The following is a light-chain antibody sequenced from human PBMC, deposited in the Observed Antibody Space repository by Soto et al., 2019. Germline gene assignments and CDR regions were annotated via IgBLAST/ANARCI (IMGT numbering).Light chain of an antibody. CDR2: WAS. V-gene: IGKV4-1*01. J-gene: IGKJ2*01. Sequence: DIVMTQSPDSLAVSLGERATINCKSSQSVLYSSTNKNYLAWYQQKAGQPPKLLIYWASTRESGVPDRISGSGSGTDFTLTINSLQAEDVAVYYCQQYYSSPRTFGQGTKLEIK. CDR3: QQYYSSPRT. CDR1: QSVLYSSTNKNY.